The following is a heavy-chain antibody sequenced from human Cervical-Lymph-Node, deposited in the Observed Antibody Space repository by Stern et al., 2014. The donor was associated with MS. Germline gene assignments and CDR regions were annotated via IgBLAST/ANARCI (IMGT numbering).Heavy chain of an antibody. CDR3: ARSMPYASSLGWFDP. Sequence: VQLVQSGPGLVKPSETLSLTCTVSGGSISYYYWTWIRQPPGKGLEWIGYIYDSGNTTYKPSFKSRVTISVDTSKNQFHLKLTSVTAADTAIYYCARSMPYASSLGWFDPWGQGTLVTVSS. V-gene: IGHV4-59*01. CDR1: GGSISYYY. D-gene: IGHD2-2*01. J-gene: IGHJ5*02. CDR2: IYDSGNT.